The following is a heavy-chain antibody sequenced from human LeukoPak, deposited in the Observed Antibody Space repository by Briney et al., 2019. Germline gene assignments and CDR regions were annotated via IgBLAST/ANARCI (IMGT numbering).Heavy chain of an antibody. CDR2: INPSGGST. CDR1: GYTFTSYY. Sequence: ASVTVSCKASGYTFTSYYMHWVRQAPGQGLEWMGIINPSGGSTSYAQKFQGIVTMTRDTSTSTVYMELSSLRSEDTAVYYCARRDYARAFDIWGQGTMVTVSS. J-gene: IGHJ3*02. CDR3: ARRDYARAFDI. D-gene: IGHD4-17*01. V-gene: IGHV1-46*01.